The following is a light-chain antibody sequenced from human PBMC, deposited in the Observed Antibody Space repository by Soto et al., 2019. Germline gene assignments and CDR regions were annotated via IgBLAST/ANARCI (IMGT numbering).Light chain of an antibody. CDR3: QQSFSSLLS. J-gene: IGKJ4*01. V-gene: IGKV1-39*01. CDR1: QTISTY. CDR2: DAS. Sequence: DIQMTQSPSSLSASVGDRVTISCRASQTISTYVTWYQQKPGKAPKALISDASTLQSGVPSRFSGSGSGTDFTLINSSLQPEDIATYYCQQSFSSLLSFGGGTQVEIK.